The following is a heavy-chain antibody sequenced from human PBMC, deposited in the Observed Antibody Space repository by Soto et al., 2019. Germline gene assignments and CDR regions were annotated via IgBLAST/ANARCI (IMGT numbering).Heavy chain of an antibody. Sequence: SETLSLTCTVSGGSITNSNWWSWVRLPPAKGLEWIGDIYHAGSTKCNPSLQSRVTISMDTSKNQLSLKLTSMTAADTAVYYCARDMHAGFTHYFDPWGQGTLVTVSS. CDR3: ARDMHAGFTHYFDP. J-gene: IGHJ5*02. D-gene: IGHD1-26*01. CDR2: IYHAGST. CDR1: GGSITNSNW. V-gene: IGHV4-4*02.